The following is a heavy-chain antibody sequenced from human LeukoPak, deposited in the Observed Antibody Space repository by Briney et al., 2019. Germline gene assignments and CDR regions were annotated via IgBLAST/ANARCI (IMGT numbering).Heavy chain of an antibody. J-gene: IGHJ5*02. D-gene: IGHD3-3*01. CDR3: ARDLFLGYSDFWSGSVWFDP. Sequence: SETLSLTCTVSGGSISSSGYYWGWIRQPPGKGLEWIGSIYYSGSTYYNPSLKSRVTISVDTSKNQFSLTLSSVTAAYSAFYYCARDLFLGYSDFWSGSVWFDPWGQGTLATVSS. V-gene: IGHV4-39*07. CDR2: IYYSGST. CDR1: GGSISSSGYY.